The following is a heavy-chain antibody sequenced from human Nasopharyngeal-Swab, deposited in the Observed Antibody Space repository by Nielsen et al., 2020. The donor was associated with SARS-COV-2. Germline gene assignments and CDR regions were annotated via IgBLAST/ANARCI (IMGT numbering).Heavy chain of an antibody. CDR2: ISYDGNNK. CDR3: ARDEMGDLIGYCSSTSCYPDY. Sequence: GESLKISCATSGFTFSNYAMHWVRQAPGMGLQWVAFISYDGNNKYYADSVKGLFTISRDNSKNTLYLQMNSLRVEDTAVYYCARDEMGDLIGYCSSTSCYPDYWGQGTLVTVSS. D-gene: IGHD2-2*01. J-gene: IGHJ4*02. V-gene: IGHV3-30*04. CDR1: GFTFSNYA.